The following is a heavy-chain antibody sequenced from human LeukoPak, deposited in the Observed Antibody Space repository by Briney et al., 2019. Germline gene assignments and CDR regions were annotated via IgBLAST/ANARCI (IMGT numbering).Heavy chain of an antibody. CDR1: GGSISSSY. CDR2: IYCNGAT. CDR3: ARRTVTNGWFRIDY. Sequence: SETLSLTCTVSGGSISSSYWSWIRQPPGKGLEWIGYIYCNGATDYNPSLKSRVTISVDTSKNEFSLKLSSVTAADTALYYCARRTVTNGWFRIDYWGQGSLVIVSS. J-gene: IGHJ4*02. D-gene: IGHD6-19*01. V-gene: IGHV4-59*08.